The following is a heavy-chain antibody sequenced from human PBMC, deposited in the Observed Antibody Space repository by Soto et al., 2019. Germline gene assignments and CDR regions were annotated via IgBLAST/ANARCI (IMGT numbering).Heavy chain of an antibody. Sequence: QVRLVESGGGVVQPGRSLRLSCTASGFSFSSYAMYWFRQPPGKGLEWVAVISHDGINKHYADSVQGRVTVSRDNSNHSLDLQLNSLRGEDTAMYSCARDMYSSDYFVKWFEPWGQGTLVTVSS. CDR2: ISHDGINK. J-gene: IGHJ5*02. V-gene: IGHV3-30-3*01. D-gene: IGHD6-19*01. CDR3: ARDMYSSDYFVKWFEP. CDR1: GFSFSSYA.